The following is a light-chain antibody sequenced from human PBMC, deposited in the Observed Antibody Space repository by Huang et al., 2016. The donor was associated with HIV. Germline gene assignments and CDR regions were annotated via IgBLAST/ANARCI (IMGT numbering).Light chain of an antibody. CDR2: LGS. J-gene: IGKJ1*01. V-gene: IGKV2-28*01. CDR3: MQALQTPWT. Sequence: DIVMTQSPLSLSVTPGEPASISCRSSQSLLHSTGYMYLDWYVQQPGQSPQLLIYLGSSRASGVPDRFSGSASGTDFSLRISRVEAEDVGVYYCMQALQTPWTFGQGTKVEIK. CDR1: QSLLHSTGYMY.